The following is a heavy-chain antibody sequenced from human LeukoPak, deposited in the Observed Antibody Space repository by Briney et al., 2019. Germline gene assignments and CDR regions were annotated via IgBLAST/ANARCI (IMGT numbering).Heavy chain of an antibody. J-gene: IGHJ5*02. Sequence: SETLSLTCAVYGGSFSGYYWGWIRQPPGKGLEWIGEINHSGSTNYNPSLKSRVTISVDTSKNQFSLKLSSVTAADTAVYYCARRAAYGSGRYWFDPWGQGTLVTVSS. D-gene: IGHD3-10*01. V-gene: IGHV4-34*01. CDR2: INHSGST. CDR3: ARRAAYGSGRYWFDP. CDR1: GGSFSGYY.